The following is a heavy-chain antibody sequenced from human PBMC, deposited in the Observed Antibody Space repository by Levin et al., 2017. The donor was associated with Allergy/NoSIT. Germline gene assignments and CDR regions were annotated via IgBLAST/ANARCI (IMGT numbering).Heavy chain of an antibody. Sequence: GGSLRLSCKGSGYSFTSYWIGWVRQMPGKGLEWMGIIYPGDSDTRYSPSFQGQVTISADKSISTAYLQWSSLKASDTAMYYCASTACSSTSCYVAAFDIWGQGTMVTVSS. V-gene: IGHV5-51*01. CDR1: GYSFTSYW. CDR3: ASTACSSTSCYVAAFDI. J-gene: IGHJ3*02. D-gene: IGHD2-2*01. CDR2: IYPGDSDT.